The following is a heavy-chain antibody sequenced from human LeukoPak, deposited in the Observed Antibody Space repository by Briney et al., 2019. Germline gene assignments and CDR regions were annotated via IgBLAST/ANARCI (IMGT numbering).Heavy chain of an antibody. CDR1: GGSISSSSYY. Sequence: SETLSLTCTVSGGSISSSSYYWGWIRQPPGKGLEWIGSIYYSGSTYYNPSLKSRVTISIDTSKNQFSLKLSSVTAADTAVYYCARGLMTTVTTGFDYWGQGTLVTVSS. D-gene: IGHD4-17*01. CDR2: IYYSGST. J-gene: IGHJ4*02. V-gene: IGHV4-39*01. CDR3: ARGLMTTVTTGFDY.